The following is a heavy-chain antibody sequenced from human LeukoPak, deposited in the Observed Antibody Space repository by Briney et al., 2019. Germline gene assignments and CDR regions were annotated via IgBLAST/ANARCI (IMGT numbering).Heavy chain of an antibody. CDR2: IYPGDSDT. D-gene: IGHD3-9*01. CDR3: ARQSYDILTGIDY. J-gene: IGHJ4*02. CDR1: GYSFTSYW. Sequence: GESLKISCKGSGYSFTSYWIGWVRQMPGKGLEWMGIIYPGDSDTRYSPSFQGQVTISADKSISTAYLQWSSLKASDTTTYYCARQSYDILTGIDYWGQGTLVTVSS. V-gene: IGHV5-51*01.